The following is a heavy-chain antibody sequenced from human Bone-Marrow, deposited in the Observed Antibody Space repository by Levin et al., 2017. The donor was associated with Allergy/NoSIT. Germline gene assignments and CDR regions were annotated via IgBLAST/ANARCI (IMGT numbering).Heavy chain of an antibody. Sequence: GESLKISCAASGFTFSSYWMHWVRQAPGKGLVWVSRINSDGSSTSYADSVKGRFTISRDNAKNTLYLQMNSLRAEDTAVYYCARDRGGYSSSWYCHFDYWGQGTLVTVSS. J-gene: IGHJ4*02. CDR1: GFTFSSYW. CDR2: INSDGSST. CDR3: ARDRGGYSSSWYCHFDY. V-gene: IGHV3-74*01. D-gene: IGHD6-13*01.